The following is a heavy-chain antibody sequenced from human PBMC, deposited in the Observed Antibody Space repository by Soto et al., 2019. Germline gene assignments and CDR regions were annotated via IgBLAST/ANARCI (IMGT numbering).Heavy chain of an antibody. CDR2: IPHDDSTK. CDR3: AKFGSHRYWYFDI. D-gene: IGHD2-15*01. Sequence: QVQLVESGGGVVQPGRSLRLSCAASGFTFSSYGMHWVRQAPGKGLEWVAVIPHDDSTKYYADSVKGRFTISRDNSKNTLYLQRNSLRSEDTAVYYCAKFGSHRYWYFDIWGRGTLVTVSS. CDR1: GFTFSSYG. V-gene: IGHV3-30*18. J-gene: IGHJ2*01.